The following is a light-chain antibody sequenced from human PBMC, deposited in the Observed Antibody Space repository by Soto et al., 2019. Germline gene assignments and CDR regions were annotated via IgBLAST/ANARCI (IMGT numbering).Light chain of an antibody. Sequence: IVMTQSPATLPVSPGERATLSCRATQRVSTNLAWYQQKPGQAPRLLIYAASNRATGIPARFSGSGSGTDFTLTISSLEPEDFAVYYCQQRSSWPLTFGGGTKVEIK. J-gene: IGKJ4*01. CDR2: AAS. CDR1: QRVSTN. CDR3: QQRSSWPLT. V-gene: IGKV3-11*01.